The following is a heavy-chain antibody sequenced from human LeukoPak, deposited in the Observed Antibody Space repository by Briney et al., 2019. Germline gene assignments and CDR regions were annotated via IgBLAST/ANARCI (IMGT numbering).Heavy chain of an antibody. D-gene: IGHD6-13*01. J-gene: IGHJ5*02. CDR2: ISSSSSYI. CDR3: ARLRWQQLSRNWFDP. V-gene: IGHV3-21*01. CDR1: GFTFSSYS. Sequence: GGSLRLSCAASGFTFSSYSMHWVRQAPGKGLEWVSSISSSSSYIYYADSVKGRFTISRDNAKNSLYLQMNSLRAEDTAVYYCARLRWQQLSRNWFDPWGQGTLVTVSS.